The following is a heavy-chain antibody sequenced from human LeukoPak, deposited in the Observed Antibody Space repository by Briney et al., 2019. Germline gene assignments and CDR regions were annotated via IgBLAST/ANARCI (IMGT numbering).Heavy chain of an antibody. CDR2: IYTSGTT. Sequence: PSETLSLTCTVSGGSISSYYWSWIRQPPGKGLEWIGYIYTSGTTNYNPSLKSRVTISVDTSKNQFSLILSSVTAADTAVYYCARLTYSNSSPIDYWGQGTLVTVSS. D-gene: IGHD6-6*01. CDR1: GGSISSYY. J-gene: IGHJ4*02. V-gene: IGHV4-4*09. CDR3: ARLTYSNSSPIDY.